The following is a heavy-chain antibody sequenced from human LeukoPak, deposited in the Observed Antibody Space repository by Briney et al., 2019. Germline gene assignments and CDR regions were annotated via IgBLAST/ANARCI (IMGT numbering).Heavy chain of an antibody. D-gene: IGHD1-26*01. J-gene: IGHJ4*02. CDR3: ARAVGWSQNSYYFDY. CDR1: GFTFSSYW. CDR2: MNTDGSTT. Sequence: GGSLRLSCAASGFTFSSYWMNWVRQAPGKGLVWVSRMNTDGSTTNYADSVKGRFTISRDNAKNTLYLQMNSLRAEDTAVYYCARAVGWSQNSYYFDYWGQGTLVTVSS. V-gene: IGHV3-74*01.